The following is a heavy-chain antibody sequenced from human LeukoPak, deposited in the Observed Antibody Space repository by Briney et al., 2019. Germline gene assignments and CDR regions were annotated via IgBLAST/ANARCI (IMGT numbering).Heavy chain of an antibody. D-gene: IGHD3-22*01. V-gene: IGHV3-21*01. CDR2: ISSSSSYI. CDR1: GFTFSSYS. Sequence: GGSLRLSCAASGFTFSSYSMNWVRQAPGKGLEWVSSISSSSSYIYYADSVKGRFTISRDNAKNSLYLQMNSPRAEDTAVYYCASYYDSSGYYYLGYWGQGTLVTVSS. CDR3: ASYYDSSGYYYLGY. J-gene: IGHJ4*02.